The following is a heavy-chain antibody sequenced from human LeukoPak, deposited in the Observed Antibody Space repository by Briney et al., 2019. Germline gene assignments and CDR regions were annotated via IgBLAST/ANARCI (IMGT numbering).Heavy chain of an antibody. CDR3: ASAVVYCSSTSCYTDWFDP. CDR2: MNPNSGNT. CDR1: GYTFTSYD. J-gene: IGHJ5*02. Sequence: AAPVKVSCKASGYTFTSYDINWVRQATGQGHEWMGWMNPNSGNTGYAQKFQGRVTITRNTSISTAYMELSSLRSEDTAVYSCASAVVYCSSTSCYTDWFDPWGQGTLVTVSS. D-gene: IGHD2-2*02. V-gene: IGHV1-8*03.